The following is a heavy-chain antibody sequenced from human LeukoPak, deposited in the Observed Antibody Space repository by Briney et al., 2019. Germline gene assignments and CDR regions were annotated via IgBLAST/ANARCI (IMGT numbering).Heavy chain of an antibody. D-gene: IGHD3-16*01. CDR1: GFTFSSFW. V-gene: IGHV3-7*04. J-gene: IGHJ4*02. Sequence: GGSLRLSCAASGFTFSSFWITWVRQAPGKGLEWVATIKEDGSGKYYADSVKGRFTISRDNAKKSLYLQMNSLRAEDTAVYYCARESLSGGIDYWGQGTLVTVSS. CDR3: ARESLSGGIDY. CDR2: IKEDGSGK.